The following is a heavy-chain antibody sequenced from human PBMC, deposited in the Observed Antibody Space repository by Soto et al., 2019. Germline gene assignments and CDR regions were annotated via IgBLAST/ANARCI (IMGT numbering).Heavy chain of an antibody. Sequence: QVQLQESGPGLVKPSETLSLTCTVSGGSISNHYWNWIRQPPGRGLEWIGNILYSGSTNYNPSLKSRVTISVATSRNQFSLKLSSVTAAATAVYYCAGDTYGLDYWGQGTLVSVSS. V-gene: IGHV4-59*11. CDR1: GGSISNHY. CDR2: ILYSGST. J-gene: IGHJ4*02. D-gene: IGHD3-10*01. CDR3: AGDTYGLDY.